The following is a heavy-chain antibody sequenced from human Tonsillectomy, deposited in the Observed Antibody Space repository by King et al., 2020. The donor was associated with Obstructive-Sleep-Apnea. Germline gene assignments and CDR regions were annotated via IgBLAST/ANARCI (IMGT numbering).Heavy chain of an antibody. D-gene: IGHD5-12*01. J-gene: IGHJ4*02. CDR3: ARASGYDPLEIDY. CDR1: GFTVSSDY. Sequence: VQLVESGGGLVQSGGSLRLSCAASGFTVSSDYMSWVRQAPGKGLEWVSVIYSGGRTYYVDSVKGRFTISRDDSKNTMYLQMSSLRVEDTAVYYCARASGYDPLEIDYWGQGTLVTVSS. V-gene: IGHV3-66*01. CDR2: IYSGGRT.